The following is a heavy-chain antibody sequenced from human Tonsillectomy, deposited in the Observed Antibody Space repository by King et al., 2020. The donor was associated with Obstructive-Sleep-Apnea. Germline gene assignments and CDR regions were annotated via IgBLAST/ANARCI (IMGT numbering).Heavy chain of an antibody. Sequence: DVQLVESGGGFVKPGGSLRLSCAASGFTFSNAWMSWVRQAPGKGLEWVGRIKSKADGGTTDYAAPVKGRFIISRGDSKDTLYLQMNSLKTEDTAVYYCTTDRFGELLERAPYFDYWGQGTLVTVSS. CDR1: GFTFSNAW. CDR3: TTDRFGELLERAPYFDY. J-gene: IGHJ4*02. D-gene: IGHD3-10*01. V-gene: IGHV3-15*01. CDR2: IKSKADGGTT.